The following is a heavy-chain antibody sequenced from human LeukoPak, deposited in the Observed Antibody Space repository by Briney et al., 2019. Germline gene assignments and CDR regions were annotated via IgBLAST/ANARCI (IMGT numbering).Heavy chain of an antibody. CDR3: AKDPHLRYAGYYMDV. Sequence: GGSLRLSCAASGFTFSSYGMHWVRQAPGKGLEWVAFIRYDGSNKYYADSVKGRFTISRDNSKNTLYLQMNSLRAEDTAVYYCAKDPHLRYAGYYMDVWGKGTTVTISS. CDR1: GFTFSSYG. J-gene: IGHJ6*03. V-gene: IGHV3-30*02. CDR2: IRYDGSNK. D-gene: IGHD3-9*01.